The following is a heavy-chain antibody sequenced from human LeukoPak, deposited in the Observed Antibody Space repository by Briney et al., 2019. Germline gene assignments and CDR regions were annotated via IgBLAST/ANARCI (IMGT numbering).Heavy chain of an antibody. CDR2: IAYDGSRP. Sequence: HPGGSLRLSCAGSGFTFGGYGMHWFRQTPGKGLEWVAVIAYDGSRPFYADSVKGRFTISRDNSKNTMSVQMDDLRAEDTAVYYCTRYNNDHFDYWGQGTLVTVSS. CDR3: TRYNNDHFDY. CDR1: GFTFGGYG. D-gene: IGHD1-14*01. V-gene: IGHV3-33*01. J-gene: IGHJ4*02.